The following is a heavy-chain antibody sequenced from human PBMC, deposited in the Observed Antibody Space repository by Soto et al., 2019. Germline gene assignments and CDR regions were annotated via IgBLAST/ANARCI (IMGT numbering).Heavy chain of an antibody. CDR1: GFTLSGYT. CDR3: ASLDTAMVTS. Sequence: GGSLRLSCAASGFTLSGYTMNWVRQAPGKGLEWVSSITSSSSYIYYADSVKGRFTISRDNAKNSLYLQMNSLRAEDTAVYYCASLDTAMVTSWGQGTLVTVSS. V-gene: IGHV3-21*01. CDR2: ITSSSSYI. D-gene: IGHD5-18*01. J-gene: IGHJ5*02.